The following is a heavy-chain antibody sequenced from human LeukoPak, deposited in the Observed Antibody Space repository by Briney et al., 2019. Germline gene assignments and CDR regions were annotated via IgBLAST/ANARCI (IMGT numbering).Heavy chain of an antibody. V-gene: IGHV3-23*01. CDR2: ISGTGGSA. CDR3: AQAEKRESGHRFQH. J-gene: IGHJ1*01. Sequence: GGSLRLSCAASGFTFNNYAMNWVRQGPGEGLEWVSAISGTGGSACYADSVKGRFTISRDNSKNTLYLEMNSLRADDTAVYYCAQAEKRESGHRFQHWGQGILVTVSS. CDR1: GFTFNNYA. D-gene: IGHD3-3*01.